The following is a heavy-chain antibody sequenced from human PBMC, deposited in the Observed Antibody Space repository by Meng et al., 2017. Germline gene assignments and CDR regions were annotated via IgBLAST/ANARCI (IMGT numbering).Heavy chain of an antibody. D-gene: IGHD5-18*01. J-gene: IGHJ5*02. Sequence: HVQSSGPGLLTPSPTLSLTVLASGGSIISGGSYWSWIRQHPGKGLEWIGYIYYSGSTYYNPSLKSLVTISVDTSKNQFSLKLSSVTAADTAVYYCARADRRVGSYGPNWFDPWGQGTLVTVSS. CDR1: GGSIISGGSY. CDR3: ARADRRVGSYGPNWFDP. V-gene: IGHV4-31*01. CDR2: IYYSGST.